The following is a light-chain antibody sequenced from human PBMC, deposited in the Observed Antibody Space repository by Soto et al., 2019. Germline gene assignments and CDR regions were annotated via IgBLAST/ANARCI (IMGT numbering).Light chain of an antibody. CDR1: QSVSSN. V-gene: IGKV3-15*01. J-gene: IGKJ3*01. CDR2: GAS. CDR3: QQYYDWPPFT. Sequence: EIVMTQSPATLSVSPGERATLSFRASQSVSSNLAWYQQKPGQAPRLLIYGASTRVTGIPARFSGSGSGTEFTLTISSLQSEDFAVYYCQQYYDWPPFTFGPGTKVDIK.